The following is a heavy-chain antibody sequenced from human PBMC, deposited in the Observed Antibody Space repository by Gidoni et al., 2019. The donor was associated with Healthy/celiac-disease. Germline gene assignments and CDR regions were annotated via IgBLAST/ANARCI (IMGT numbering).Heavy chain of an antibody. J-gene: IGHJ6*02. Sequence: QVQLQESGPGLVKPSQTLSLTCTFSGGSISSGGYYWSWIRQHPGKGLEWIGYIYYSGSTYYNPSLKSRVTISVDTSKNQFSLKLSSVTAADTAVYYCARDSRRFGTSYYYYGMDVWGQGTTVTVSS. V-gene: IGHV4-31*03. CDR1: GGSISSGGYY. D-gene: IGHD3-10*01. CDR3: ARDSRRFGTSYYYYGMDV. CDR2: IYYSGST.